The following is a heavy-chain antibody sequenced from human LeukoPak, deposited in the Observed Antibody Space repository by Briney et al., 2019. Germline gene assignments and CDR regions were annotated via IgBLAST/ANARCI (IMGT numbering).Heavy chain of an antibody. CDR1: GYTFTSYD. CDR3: ATMSQRLRDPNY. D-gene: IGHD4-17*01. Sequence: ASVNLSCKAAGYTFTSYDINWMREAAGQGLEWMGWMNPNSGNTGYAQKFQGRVTMTRNTSISTAYMELSSLRSEDTAVYSCATMSQRLRDPNYWGQGTLVTVSS. J-gene: IGHJ4*02. V-gene: IGHV1-8*01. CDR2: MNPNSGNT.